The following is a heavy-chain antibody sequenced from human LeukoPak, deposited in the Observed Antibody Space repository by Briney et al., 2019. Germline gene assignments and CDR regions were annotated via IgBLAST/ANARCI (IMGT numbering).Heavy chain of an antibody. J-gene: IGHJ5*02. Sequence: GGSLRLSCAASGFTFDDYGMGWVRQAPGKGLEWVSGINWNGGGTGYADSVKGRFTISRDNGKNSLYLQMNSLRVEDTAVYYCARDSRRGQIAATDGFDPWGQGTLVTVSS. CDR1: GFTFDDYG. CDR2: INWNGGGT. CDR3: ARDSRRGQIAATDGFDP. V-gene: IGHV3-20*04. D-gene: IGHD6-13*01.